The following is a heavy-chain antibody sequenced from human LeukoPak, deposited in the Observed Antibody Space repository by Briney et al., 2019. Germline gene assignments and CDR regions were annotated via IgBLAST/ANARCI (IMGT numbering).Heavy chain of an antibody. CDR2: TYYRSKWYN. CDR1: GDSVSSNSAA. D-gene: IGHD2-8*01. Sequence: SHTLSLTCDISGDSVSSNSAAWNWIRQSPSRGLERLGRTYYRSKWYNVYAASLKSRITIDPDTSKNQFSLQLNSVTPEDTAVYYCARGAYFSFDYWGQGTLVTVSS. J-gene: IGHJ4*02. CDR3: ARGAYFSFDY. V-gene: IGHV6-1*01.